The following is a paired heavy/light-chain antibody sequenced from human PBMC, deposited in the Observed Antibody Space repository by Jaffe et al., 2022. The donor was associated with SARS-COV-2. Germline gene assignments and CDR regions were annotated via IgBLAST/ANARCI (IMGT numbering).Light chain of an antibody. Sequence: DIQLTQSPSFLSASIGDRVTITCRAGQGITTYLAWYQQKPGKAPKLLIYDASTLQSGVPSRFSGSGSGTEFSLTISSLQPEDFATYYCQQLHSYLPLTFGGGTKVEIK. CDR2: DAS. J-gene: IGKJ4*01. V-gene: IGKV1-9*01. CDR3: QQLHSYLPLT. CDR1: QGITTY.
Heavy chain of an antibody. CDR1: GYTFTTHT. Sequence: QVHLVQSGAEVKKPGASVNVSCKTSGYTFTTHTLNWVRQAPGQSLEWVGWINAGNGDTKYSQKFQGRVTISRDTSASTVYMELSSLSSEDTAMYYCARDHFQLPHQRNFYYYLGLDVWGQGTTVTVSS. CDR2: INAGNGDT. CDR3: ARDHFQLPHQRNFYYYLGLDV. V-gene: IGHV1-3*01. J-gene: IGHJ6*02. D-gene: IGHD1-7*01.